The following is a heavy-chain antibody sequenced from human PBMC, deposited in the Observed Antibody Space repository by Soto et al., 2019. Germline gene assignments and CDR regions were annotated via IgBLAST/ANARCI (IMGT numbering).Heavy chain of an antibody. CDR2: ISSSGSTI. V-gene: IGHV3-11*01. Sequence: PGGSLRLSCAASGFTFSDYYMSWIRQAPGKGLEWVSYISSSGSTIYYADSVKGRFTISRDTAKNSLYLQTNSLRAEDTAVYYCARVGVVAATRYYYYGMDVWGQGTTVTVSS. D-gene: IGHD2-15*01. CDR3: ARVGVVAATRYYYYGMDV. J-gene: IGHJ6*02. CDR1: GFTFSDYY.